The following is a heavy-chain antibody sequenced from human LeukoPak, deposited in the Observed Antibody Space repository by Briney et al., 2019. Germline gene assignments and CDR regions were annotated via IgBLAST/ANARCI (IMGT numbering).Heavy chain of an antibody. J-gene: IGHJ2*01. D-gene: IGHD4-23*01. CDR3: ARLHDYGAKNFDL. CDR1: GGSISDNY. Sequence: SETLCLTCTVSGGSISDNYWTWIRQPPGKGLEWIGYMYYSGSTNYNPSFKSRVIISVDTSKNQFSLKVSSVTAADTAVYYCARLHDYGAKNFDLWGRGALVAVSS. V-gene: IGHV4-59*01. CDR2: MYYSGST.